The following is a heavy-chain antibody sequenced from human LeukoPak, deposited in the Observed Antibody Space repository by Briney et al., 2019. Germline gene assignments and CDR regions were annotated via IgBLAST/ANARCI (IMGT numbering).Heavy chain of an antibody. CDR1: GFTFRSHA. J-gene: IGHJ6*02. D-gene: IGHD3-16*01. Sequence: PGGSLRLSCVGSGFTFRSHAMSWVRQAPEKGLEFVSGIYENGGTTYYAASAKGRFTIYRDNSKNTQYLQMNSLRAEDTAVYYCATSWGPDTSAFRWGRDGMDVWGQGTTVIVS. CDR2: IYENGGTT. CDR3: ATSWGPDTSAFRWGRDGMDV. V-gene: IGHV3-23*01.